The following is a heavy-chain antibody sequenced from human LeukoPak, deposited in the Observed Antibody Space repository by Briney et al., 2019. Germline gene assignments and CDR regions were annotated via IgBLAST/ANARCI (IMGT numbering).Heavy chain of an antibody. Sequence: GASVKVSCKASGYSFSRYGISWVRQAPGQGLEWMGWISTYNGNRNYAQKFQGRVTMTTDTSTNTAYMELRSLRSDDTAVYYCARDLDYYDSSGSGWFDPWGQGTLVTVSS. J-gene: IGHJ5*02. CDR3: ARDLDYYDSSGSGWFDP. D-gene: IGHD3-22*01. CDR2: ISTYNGNR. CDR1: GYSFSRYG. V-gene: IGHV1-18*01.